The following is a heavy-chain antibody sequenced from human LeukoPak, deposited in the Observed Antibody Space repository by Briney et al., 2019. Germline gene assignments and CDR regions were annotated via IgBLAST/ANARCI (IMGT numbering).Heavy chain of an antibody. J-gene: IGHJ4*02. CDR2: IYSGSST. CDR3: ARDGQANSWNY. Sequence: GGSLRLSCAASGFTVSSNYMSWVRQAPGKGLEWVSVIYSGSSTYYADSVKGRFTISRDNSRNTLYLQMNSLRAEDTAVYYRARDGQANSWNYWGQGTLVTVSS. CDR1: GFTVSSNY. V-gene: IGHV3-53*01. D-gene: IGHD4-23*01.